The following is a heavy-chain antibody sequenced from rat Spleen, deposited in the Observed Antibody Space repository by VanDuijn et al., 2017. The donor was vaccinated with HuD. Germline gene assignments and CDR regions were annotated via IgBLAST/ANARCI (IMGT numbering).Heavy chain of an antibody. D-gene: IGHD4-3*01. V-gene: IGHV5-25*01. Sequence: EVHLVESGGDLVQPGGSLKLSCAASGFTFNNYDMAWVRQAPTKGLEWVASISPSGGGTWYRDSVKGRFTVSRDNADSTLYLQMDSLRSEDTATYYCVRQDTSGYSNWFAYWGQGTLVTVSS. J-gene: IGHJ3*01. CDR1: GFTFNNYD. CDR3: VRQDTSGYSNWFAY. CDR2: ISPSGGGT.